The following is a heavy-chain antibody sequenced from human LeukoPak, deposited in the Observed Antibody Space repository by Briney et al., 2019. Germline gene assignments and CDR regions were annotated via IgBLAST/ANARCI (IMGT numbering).Heavy chain of an antibody. CDR3: ARDRPGVDFCSSTSCYKGDWFDP. V-gene: IGHV1-18*01. Sequence: ASVKVSCKASGYTFISYGISWVRQAPGQGLEWMGWISAYNGNTNYAQKLQGRVTMTTDTSTSTAYMELRSLRSDDTAVYYCARDRPGVDFCSSTSCYKGDWFDPWGQGTLVTVSS. D-gene: IGHD2-2*02. CDR1: GYTFISYG. CDR2: ISAYNGNT. J-gene: IGHJ5*02.